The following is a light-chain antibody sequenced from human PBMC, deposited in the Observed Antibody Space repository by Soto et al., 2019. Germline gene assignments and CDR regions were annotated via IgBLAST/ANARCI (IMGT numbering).Light chain of an antibody. V-gene: IGKV3-20*01. CDR2: GTS. CDR1: QSFSSSY. Sequence: EIVMTQSPGTLSLSPGERATLSFRASQSFSSSYLAWYQQKPGQAPRLLIYGTSTRATGVPDRFSGSGSQTDFTLTISRLEPEDFAVYYCQQYGSLGTFGQGTKVDIK. J-gene: IGKJ1*01. CDR3: QQYGSLGT.